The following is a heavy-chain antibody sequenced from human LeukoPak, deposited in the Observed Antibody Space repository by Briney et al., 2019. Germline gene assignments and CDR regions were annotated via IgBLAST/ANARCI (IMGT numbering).Heavy chain of an antibody. J-gene: IGHJ4*02. CDR1: GFTFTSYA. V-gene: IGHV3-23*01. D-gene: IGHD3-22*01. CDR2: VSGNGGGT. Sequence: PGGSLRLSCAASGFTFTSYAMNWVRQAPGKALEWVSGVSGNGGGTYYADSVKGHFTISRDNSKNTVYLQMNSLRAEDTALYYCAKGVYYDNSGYYYFDSWGQGTLVTASS. CDR3: AKGVYYDNSGYYYFDS.